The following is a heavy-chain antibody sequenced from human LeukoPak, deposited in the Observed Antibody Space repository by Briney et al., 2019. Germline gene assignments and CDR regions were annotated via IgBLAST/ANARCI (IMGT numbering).Heavy chain of an antibody. CDR3: ARTAARRFDY. CDR1: GYTFPSYF. V-gene: IGHV1-46*01. D-gene: IGHD6-6*01. CDR2: INPTGGST. Sequence: ASVTVSCTSSGYTFPSYFMHWVRQAPGQGLEWMGIINPTGGSTTYAQKFQGRVTMTRDTSTSTVYMELSSLRSDDTAVYYCARTAARRFDYWGQGTLVTVSS. J-gene: IGHJ4*02.